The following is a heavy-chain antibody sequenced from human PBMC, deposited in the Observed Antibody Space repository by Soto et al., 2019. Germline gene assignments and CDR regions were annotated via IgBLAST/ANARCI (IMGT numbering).Heavy chain of an antibody. Sequence: EVQLVESGGGLVQPGGSLRLSCAASGFTFSSYSMNWVRQAPGKGLEWVSYISSSSSTIYYADSVKGRFTISRDNAKNSLYLQMNSLRAEDTAVYYCAREGGPTAMDQYNWFDPWGQGTLVTVSP. V-gene: IGHV3-48*01. J-gene: IGHJ5*02. CDR3: AREGGPTAMDQYNWFDP. D-gene: IGHD5-18*01. CDR1: GFTFSSYS. CDR2: ISSSSSTI.